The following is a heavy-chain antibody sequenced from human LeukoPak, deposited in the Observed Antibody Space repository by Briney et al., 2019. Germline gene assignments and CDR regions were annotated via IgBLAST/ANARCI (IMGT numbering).Heavy chain of an antibody. CDR2: ISSSGSTI. D-gene: IGHD2/OR15-2a*01. CDR1: GFTFSDYY. J-gene: IGHJ6*03. Sequence: PGGSLRLSCAASGFTFSDYYMGWIRQAPGKGLEWVSYISSSGSTIYYADSVKGRFTISRDNAKNSLYLQMNSLRAEDTAVYYCARTSSPPDYYYYMDVWGKGTMVTVSS. V-gene: IGHV3-11*04. CDR3: ARTSSPPDYYYYMDV.